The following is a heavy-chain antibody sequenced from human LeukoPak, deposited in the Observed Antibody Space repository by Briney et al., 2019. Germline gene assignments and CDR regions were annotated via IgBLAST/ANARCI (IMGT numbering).Heavy chain of an antibody. Sequence: ASLKVSCKASGYSFTSQYMHWVRQAPGQGLEWMGIINPSGGSTSYAQKFQGRITITRDTSTSTVYMVLTSLKSEDTAVYYCARDQGPAAGTSYNWFDPWGQGTLVTVSS. D-gene: IGHD6-25*01. CDR2: INPSGGST. CDR1: GYSFTSQY. V-gene: IGHV1-46*01. CDR3: ARDQGPAAGTSYNWFDP. J-gene: IGHJ5*02.